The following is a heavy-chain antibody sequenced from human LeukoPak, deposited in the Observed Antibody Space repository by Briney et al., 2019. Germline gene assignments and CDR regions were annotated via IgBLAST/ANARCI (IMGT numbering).Heavy chain of an antibody. J-gene: IGHJ5*02. D-gene: IGHD2-21*01. CDR1: VGSLVNPF. CDR3: ARGDIVMGGGRNWFDP. V-gene: IGHV4-4*07. Sequence: SETLSFTCPSPVGSLVNPFGSWIGRPAGRDREWMGLVSTSGSTYYNPSLKSRVTMSADTSKNQFSLKLTSMTAADTAVYYCARGDIVMGGGRNWFDPWGQGTLVTVSS. CDR2: VSTSGST.